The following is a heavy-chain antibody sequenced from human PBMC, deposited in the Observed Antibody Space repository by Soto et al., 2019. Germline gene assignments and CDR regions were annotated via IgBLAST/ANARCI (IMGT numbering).Heavy chain of an antibody. CDR3: ARGVRLFRGSFDP. V-gene: IGHV4-34*01. J-gene: IGHJ5*02. CDR1: GGSFGDTY. CDR2: KNDKTNT. D-gene: IGHD2-15*01. Sequence: SDTLSLTCALNGGSFGDTYWNWFRYPPCEALKRIREKNDKTNTIYNPSLTSRVTISVDTSKKHFYLKITSVTAADTAVYYCARGVRLFRGSFDPWGQGTLVT.